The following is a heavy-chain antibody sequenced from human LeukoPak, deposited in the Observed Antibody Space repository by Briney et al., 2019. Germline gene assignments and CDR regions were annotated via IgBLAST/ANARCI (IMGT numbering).Heavy chain of an antibody. J-gene: IGHJ5*02. D-gene: IGHD3-16*01. Sequence: GGSLRLSCAASGFTFSNYWMHWVRQAPGKGLVWVSRINSDGSSTNYADSVKGRFTISRDNAKNTLYPQVNSLRAEDTAVYYCAKSFTFGGVIAWGQGTLVTVSS. CDR1: GFTFSNYW. CDR2: INSDGSST. CDR3: AKSFTFGGVIA. V-gene: IGHV3-74*01.